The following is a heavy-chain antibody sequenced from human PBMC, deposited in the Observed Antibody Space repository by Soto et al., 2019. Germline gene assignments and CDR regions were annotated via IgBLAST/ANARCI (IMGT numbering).Heavy chain of an antibody. D-gene: IGHD3-10*01. CDR2: ISYDGSNK. J-gene: IGHJ6*02. CDR1: GFTFSSYA. Sequence: GGSLRLSCAASGFTFSSYAMHWVRQAPGKGLEWVAVISYDGSNKYYADSVKGRFTISRDNSKNTLYLQMNSLRAEDTAVYYCARERNYYGSGSYYTRYYYYGMDVWGQGTTVTVSS. CDR3: ARERNYYGSGSYYTRYYYYGMDV. V-gene: IGHV3-30-3*01.